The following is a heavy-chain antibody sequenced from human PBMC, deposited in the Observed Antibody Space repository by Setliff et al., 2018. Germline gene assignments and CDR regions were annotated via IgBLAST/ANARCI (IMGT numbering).Heavy chain of an antibody. CDR3: ASRDYDSSGYYGGSDY. J-gene: IGHJ4*02. D-gene: IGHD3-22*01. V-gene: IGHV4-34*01. CDR1: GGSFSGYY. CDR2: INHSGST. Sequence: SETLSLTCAVYGGSFSGYYWSWIRQPPGKGLEWIGEINHSGSTNYNPSLKSRVTISVDTSKNQFSLKLRSVTAADTAVYYCASRDYDSSGYYGGSDYWGQGTLVTVSS.